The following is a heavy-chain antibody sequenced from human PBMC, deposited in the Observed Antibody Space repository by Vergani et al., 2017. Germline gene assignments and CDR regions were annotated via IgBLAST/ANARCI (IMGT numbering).Heavy chain of an antibody. CDR3: ASGKYYSXSTSHFRGRYFDV. CDR2: IYNSGNG. Sequence: QVQLQQWGAGLLKPSETLSLTCAVYGGSFSGYYWSWIRQPPGKGLEWIGSIYNSGNGDSSSSLKSRVTISADTSKNQFSLRLTSVTAADTAVYYCASGKYYSXSTSHFRGRYFDVWGRGTLVTVPS. J-gene: IGHJ2*01. D-gene: IGHD3-16*01. CDR1: GGSFSGYY. V-gene: IGHV4-34*01.